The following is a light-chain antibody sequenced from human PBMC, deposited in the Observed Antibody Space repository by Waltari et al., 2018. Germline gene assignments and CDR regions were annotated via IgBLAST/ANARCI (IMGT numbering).Light chain of an antibody. CDR3: SMYMGSGVWV. Sequence: QTVVTQEPSLSVSPGGTVPLTCALSSGAVSSPSYPTWYQQTPAQPPRTLVYKGISRASGVPDRFSGSILGNTAALTITGAQADDESDYYCSMYMGSGVWVFGGGTKLTVL. V-gene: IGLV8-61*01. J-gene: IGLJ3*02. CDR1: SGAVSSPSY. CDR2: KGI.